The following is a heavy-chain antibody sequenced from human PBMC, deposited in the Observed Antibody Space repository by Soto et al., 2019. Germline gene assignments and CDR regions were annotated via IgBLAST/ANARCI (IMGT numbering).Heavy chain of an antibody. CDR3: ARDSEYGDSDY. CDR1: GGSISGYY. CDR2: IYYSGSS. Sequence: QVQLQESGPGLVKPSETLSLTCTVCGGSISGYYWSWIRQPPGKGLEWIGYIYYSGSSNYNPSLKSRVTMSVDTSKNQFSLKLSSVTAADTAVYYCARDSEYGDSDYWGQGTLVTVSS. D-gene: IGHD4-17*01. J-gene: IGHJ4*02. V-gene: IGHV4-59*01.